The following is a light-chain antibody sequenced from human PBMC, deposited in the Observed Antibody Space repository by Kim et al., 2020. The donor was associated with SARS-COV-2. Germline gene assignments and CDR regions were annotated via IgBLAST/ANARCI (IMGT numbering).Light chain of an antibody. J-gene: IGLJ2*01. Sequence: SVARGKTARITVGGKNMGSKNVHGCQQKPGQAPVLVIYRDSNRPSGIPERFSGSNSGNTATLTISRAQAGDEADYYCQVWDSSTVVFGGGTKLTVL. CDR2: RDS. V-gene: IGLV3-9*01. CDR1: NMGSKN. CDR3: QVWDSSTVV.